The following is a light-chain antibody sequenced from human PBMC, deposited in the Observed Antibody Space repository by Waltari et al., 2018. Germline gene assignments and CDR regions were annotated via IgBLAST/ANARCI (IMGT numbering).Light chain of an antibody. CDR1: RDISSY. V-gene: IGKV1-33*01. CDR3: QQYGSLPST. J-gene: IGKJ4*01. CDR2: GAS. Sequence: DIQMTQSPSSLSATVGDRLTITCQASRDISSYLNWYQHKPGIAPKLLIYGASNLETGVPARCSGSGSGTDFVFTINNLHPEDFATYYCQQYGSLPSTFGGGTTVEIQ.